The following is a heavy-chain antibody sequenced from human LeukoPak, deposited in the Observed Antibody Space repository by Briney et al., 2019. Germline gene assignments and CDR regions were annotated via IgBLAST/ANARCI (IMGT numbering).Heavy chain of an antibody. D-gene: IGHD3-22*01. CDR3: TTVGLSGFYDRSGYYYFDY. Sequence: GGALRLSCAASAVTFSNAWTSWVRQAPGKGLEWVGRIKSKADGGTAAYASRVKGRFIISRDDSKNTLYLQMNSLKTEDTAVYYCTTVGLSGFYDRSGYYYFDYWGQGTLVTVSS. CDR1: AVTFSNAW. V-gene: IGHV3-15*01. CDR2: IKSKADGGTA. J-gene: IGHJ4*02.